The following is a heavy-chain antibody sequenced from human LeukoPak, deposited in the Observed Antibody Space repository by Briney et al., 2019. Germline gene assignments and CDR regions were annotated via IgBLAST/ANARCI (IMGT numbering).Heavy chain of an antibody. CDR3: ARVLERQGPDAFDI. V-gene: IGHV1-69*04. Sequence: SVKVSCKASGGTFSSYAISWVRQAPGQGLEWMGRIIPILGIANYAQKFQGRVTITADKSTSTAYMELSSLRSEDTAVYYCARVLERQGPDAFDIWGQGTMVTVSS. J-gene: IGHJ3*02. CDR2: IIPILGIA. CDR1: GGTFSSYA. D-gene: IGHD1-1*01.